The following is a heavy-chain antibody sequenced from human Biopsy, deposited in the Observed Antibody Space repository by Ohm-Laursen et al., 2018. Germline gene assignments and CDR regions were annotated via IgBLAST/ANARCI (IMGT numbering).Heavy chain of an antibody. CDR1: GFTFSVYA. D-gene: IGHD1-26*01. J-gene: IGHJ6*02. CDR2: IWYDGSSE. CDR3: ARDPIVGSKADGMDV. V-gene: IGHV3-33*01. Sequence: SLRLSCAASGFTFSVYAMHWVRQAPDKGLEWVAIIWYDGSSEYYAASVKGRFTISRDNSRNTVYLQMNSLRAEDTAIYYCARDPIVGSKADGMDVWGQGTTVTVSS.